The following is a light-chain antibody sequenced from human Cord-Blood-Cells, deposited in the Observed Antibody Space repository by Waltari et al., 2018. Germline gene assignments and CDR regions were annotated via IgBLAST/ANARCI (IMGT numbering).Light chain of an antibody. V-gene: IGKV3-11*01. Sequence: EIEFTQSPATLSLSPGERAIPACRARQSVSSYLAWYQQKPGQAPRLLIYDASNRATGIPARFSGSGSGTDFTLTISSLEPEDFAVYYCQQRSNWPRTFGQGTKVEIK. CDR1: QSVSSY. J-gene: IGKJ1*01. CDR2: DAS. CDR3: QQRSNWPRT.